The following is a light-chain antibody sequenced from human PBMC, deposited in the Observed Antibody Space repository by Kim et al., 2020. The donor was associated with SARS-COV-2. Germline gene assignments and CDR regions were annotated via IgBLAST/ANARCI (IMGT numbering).Light chain of an antibody. Sequence: LSPGERATPSCRASQSVDRNYLAWYQHKPGQSPRLLIYGASTRATDIPDRFSGSGSGTDFTLTITRLQPEDFAVYYCQQYGSSRGAFGQGTKLEI. J-gene: IGKJ2*01. CDR3: QQYGSSRGA. V-gene: IGKV3-20*01. CDR1: QSVDRNY. CDR2: GAS.